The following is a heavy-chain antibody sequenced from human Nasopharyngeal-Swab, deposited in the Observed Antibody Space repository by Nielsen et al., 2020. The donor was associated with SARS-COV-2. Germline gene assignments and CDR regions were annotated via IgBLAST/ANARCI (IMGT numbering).Heavy chain of an antibody. V-gene: IGHV1-69*13. CDR3: ARKRRGYYYYGMDV. Sequence: SVKVSCKASGGTFSSYDISWMRQAPGQGLEWMGGIIPIFGTANYAQKFQGRVTITADESTSTAYMELSSLRSEDTAVYYCARKRRGYYYYGMDVWGQGTTVTVSS. D-gene: IGHD3-10*01. CDR2: IIPIFGTA. J-gene: IGHJ6*02. CDR1: GGTFSSYD.